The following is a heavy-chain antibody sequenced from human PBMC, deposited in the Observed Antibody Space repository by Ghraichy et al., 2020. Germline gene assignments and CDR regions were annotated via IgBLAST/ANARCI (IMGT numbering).Heavy chain of an antibody. J-gene: IGHJ4*02. CDR1: GYTFTSYG. CDR3: TREDSWASGY. Sequence: ASVKVSCKASGYTFTSYGISWVRQAPGQGLEWMGWISGYNGNTQYAQNSQARVTMTTDTSTSTAYMELRSLRSDDTAVYYCTREDSWASGYWGQGTLVTVSS. D-gene: IGHD3-16*01. V-gene: IGHV1-18*01. CDR2: ISGYNGNT.